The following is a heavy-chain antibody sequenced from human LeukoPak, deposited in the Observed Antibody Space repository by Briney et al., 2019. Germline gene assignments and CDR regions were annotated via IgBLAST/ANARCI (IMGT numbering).Heavy chain of an antibody. CDR3: ARDSLTGTTRSRHHWFHL. D-gene: IGHD1-20*01. CDR1: GGSISSSSYY. V-gene: IGHV4-39*07. CDR2: IYYSGST. Sequence: PSETLSLTCTVSGGSISSSSYYWGWIRQPPGKGLEWIGSIYYSGSTYYNPSLKSRVTISVDTSKNQFSLKLSYVTAADTAVYYCARDSLTGTTRSRHHWFHLWGQGTLVTVSS. J-gene: IGHJ5*02.